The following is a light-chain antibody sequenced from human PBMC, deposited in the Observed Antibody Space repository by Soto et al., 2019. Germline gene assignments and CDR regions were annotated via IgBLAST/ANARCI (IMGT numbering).Light chain of an antibody. CDR1: QSVRNSY. Sequence: EILLTQSPGTLSLSPGERATLSCRASQSVRNSYLAWYQQKPGQAPRLLIYGASGRATGIPDRFSGSGSGTDFTLTISRLEPEDFGVYYCQQYGSSPYTFGQGTKLEI. J-gene: IGKJ2*01. V-gene: IGKV3-20*01. CDR3: QQYGSSPYT. CDR2: GAS.